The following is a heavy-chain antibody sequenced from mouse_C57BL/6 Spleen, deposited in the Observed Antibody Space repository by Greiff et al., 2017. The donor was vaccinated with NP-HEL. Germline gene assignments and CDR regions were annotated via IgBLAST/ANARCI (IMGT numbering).Heavy chain of an antibody. D-gene: IGHD1-1*01. CDR2: IYPSDSET. J-gene: IGHJ2*01. V-gene: IGHV1-61*01. Sequence: VQLQQPGAELVRPGSSVKLSCKASGYTFTSYWMDWVKQRPGQGLEWIGNIYPSDSETHYNQKFKDKATLTVDKSSSTAYMQLSSLTSEDSAVYYCARSYGYYFDYWGQGTTLTVSS. CDR1: GYTFTSYW. CDR3: ARSYGYYFDY.